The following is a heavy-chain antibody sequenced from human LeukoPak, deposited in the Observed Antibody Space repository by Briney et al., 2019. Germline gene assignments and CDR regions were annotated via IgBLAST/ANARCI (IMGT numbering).Heavy chain of an antibody. J-gene: IGHJ1*01. D-gene: IGHD3-22*01. CDR3: ARDLKGIDSSGYYLGLDEYFQH. CDR2: INPNSGGT. Sequence: ASVKVSCKASGYTFTGYYIHWVRQAPGQGLEWMGWINPNSGGTNYAQKFQGRVTMTRDTSISTAYMELSRLRSEDTAVYYCARDLKGIDSSGYYLGLDEYFQHWGQGTLVTVSS. CDR1: GYTFTGYY. V-gene: IGHV1-2*02.